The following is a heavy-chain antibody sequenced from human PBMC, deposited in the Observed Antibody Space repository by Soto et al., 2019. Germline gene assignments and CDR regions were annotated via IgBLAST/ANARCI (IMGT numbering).Heavy chain of an antibody. CDR2: VRDNGGTT. CDR1: GITFRSDG. V-gene: IGHV3-23*01. J-gene: IGHJ4*02. Sequence: EVQLLESGGGLVQPGGSLILSCAASGITFRSDGMSWVRQAPGKGLEWVSAVRDNGGTTFYADSVKGRFTVSRDTSKSTVFLQMSSRRSEDTAVYYCARRPWSEERHWGQGTAVTVS. D-gene: IGHD2-8*02. CDR3: ARRPWSEERH.